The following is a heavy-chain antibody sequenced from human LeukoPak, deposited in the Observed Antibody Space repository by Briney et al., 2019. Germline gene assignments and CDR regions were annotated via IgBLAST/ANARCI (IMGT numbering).Heavy chain of an antibody. CDR3: ARVAYYYDSSAAFDI. Sequence: GGSLRLSCAASGFTFSSYSMNWVRQAPGKGLEWVSSISSSSSYIYYADSVKGRFTISRDNAKNSLYLQMNSLRAEDTAVYYCARVAYYYDSSAAFDIWGQGTMVTVSS. J-gene: IGHJ3*02. V-gene: IGHV3-21*01. CDR2: ISSSSSYI. CDR1: GFTFSSYS. D-gene: IGHD3-22*01.